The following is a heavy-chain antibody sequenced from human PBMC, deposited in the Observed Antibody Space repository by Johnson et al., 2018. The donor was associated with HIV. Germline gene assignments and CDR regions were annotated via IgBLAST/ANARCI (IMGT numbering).Heavy chain of an antibody. V-gene: IGHV3-66*02. CDR1: GFTVSSNY. D-gene: IGHD6-19*01. Sequence: EVQLVESGGGLVQPGGSLRLSCAASGFTVSSNYMSWVRQAPGKGLEWVSVIYSGGSTYYADSVKGRFTISRDNSKNTLYLQMNSLRAEDTAVYYCARGDRSGWDAFDIWGQGTMVTVSS. CDR2: IYSGGST. CDR3: ARGDRSGWDAFDI. J-gene: IGHJ3*02.